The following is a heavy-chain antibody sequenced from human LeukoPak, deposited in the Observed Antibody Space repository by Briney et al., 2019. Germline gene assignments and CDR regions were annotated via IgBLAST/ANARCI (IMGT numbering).Heavy chain of an antibody. D-gene: IGHD3-22*01. V-gene: IGHV4-4*07. Sequence: PSETLSLTCTVSGGSISSYYWSWIRQPAGKGLEWIGRIYTSGSTNYNPSLKSRVTISVDKSKNQFSLKLSSVTAADTAVHYCAREPPYYYDSSGSEPSFDYWGQGTLVTVSS. CDR3: AREPPYYYDSSGSEPSFDY. CDR1: GGSISSYY. J-gene: IGHJ4*02. CDR2: IYTSGST.